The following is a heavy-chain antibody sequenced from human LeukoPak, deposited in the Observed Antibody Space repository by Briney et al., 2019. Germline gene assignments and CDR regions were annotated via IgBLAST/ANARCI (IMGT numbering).Heavy chain of an antibody. CDR2: ITTSGST. D-gene: IGHD2-21*01. Sequence: PGGSLRLSCAASGLTASHNVNNAMSWVRHAPGKGLEWVSGITTSGSTYYADSVKGRFTISRENSNNTLYLHMDSLRAEDTVVYYCAKAPVWNYYYGLDVWGQGTTVTVSS. CDR1: GLTASHNVNNA. V-gene: IGHV3-23*01. J-gene: IGHJ6*02. CDR3: AKAPVWNYYYGLDV.